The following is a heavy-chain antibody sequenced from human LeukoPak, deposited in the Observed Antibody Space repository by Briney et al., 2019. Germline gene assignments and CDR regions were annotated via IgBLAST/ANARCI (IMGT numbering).Heavy chain of an antibody. CDR2: INTNTGNP. V-gene: IGHV7-4-1*02. J-gene: IGHJ4*02. Sequence: ASVKVSCKASGYTFTSYAMNWVRQAPGQGLEWMGWINTNTGNPTYAQGFTGRFVFSLDTSVSTAYLQISSLKAEDTAVYYCARAGSGRITMVRGAHDYWGQGTLVTVSS. CDR3: ARAGSGRITMVRGAHDY. D-gene: IGHD3-10*01. CDR1: GYTFTSYA.